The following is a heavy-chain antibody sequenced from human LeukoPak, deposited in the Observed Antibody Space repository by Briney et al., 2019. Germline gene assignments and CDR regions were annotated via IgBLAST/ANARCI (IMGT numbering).Heavy chain of an antibody. CDR3: ARDSGGFDY. CDR1: GGSISSGYY. V-gene: IGHV4-38-2*02. Sequence: SETLSLTCTVSGGSISSGYYWGWIRQPPGKGLEWIGSIYHSGSTYYNPSLKSRVTISVDRSKNQFSLKLSSVTAADTAVYYCARDSGGFDYWGQGTLVTVSS. CDR2: IYHSGST. D-gene: IGHD2-8*02. J-gene: IGHJ4*02.